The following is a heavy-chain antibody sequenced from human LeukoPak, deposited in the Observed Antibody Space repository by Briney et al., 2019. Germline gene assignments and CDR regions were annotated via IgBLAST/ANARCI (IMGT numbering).Heavy chain of an antibody. Sequence: SETLSLTCTVSGGSISSSSYYWGWIRQPPGKGLEWIGSIYYSGSTYYNPSLKSRVTISVDTSKNQSSLKLSSVTAADTAVYYCARGNVEYDYWGQGTLVTVSS. J-gene: IGHJ4*02. CDR3: ARGNVEYDY. CDR2: IYYSGST. V-gene: IGHV4-39*01. D-gene: IGHD1-1*01. CDR1: GGSISSSSYY.